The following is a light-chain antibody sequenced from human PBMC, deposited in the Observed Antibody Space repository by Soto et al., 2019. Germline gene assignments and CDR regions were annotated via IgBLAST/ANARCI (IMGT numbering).Light chain of an antibody. CDR1: SSNIGSNT. CDR2: SNN. V-gene: IGLV1-44*01. CDR3: AAGEV. Sequence: QPVLTQPPSASGTPGQRVTISCSGSSSNIGSNTVNWYQQLPGTAPKLLIYSNNQRPSGVPDRFSGSKSGTSASLAISGLQSEDEADYYCAAGEVFGGGTKLTVL. J-gene: IGLJ2*01.